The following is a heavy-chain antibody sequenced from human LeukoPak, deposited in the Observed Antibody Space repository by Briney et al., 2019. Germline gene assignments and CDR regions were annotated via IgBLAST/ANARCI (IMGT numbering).Heavy chain of an antibody. CDR2: IYPGDSDT. CDR1: GYSFASYW. Sequence: GESLKISCKGSGYSFASYWIGWVRQMCGKGPEWMGIIYPGDSDTRYSPSFQGQVTISVDKSISTAYLQWSSLKASDTAKYYCARQYRDYYGMDVWGQGTTVTVSS. V-gene: IGHV5-51*01. D-gene: IGHD3-10*01. CDR3: ARQYRDYYGMDV. J-gene: IGHJ6*02.